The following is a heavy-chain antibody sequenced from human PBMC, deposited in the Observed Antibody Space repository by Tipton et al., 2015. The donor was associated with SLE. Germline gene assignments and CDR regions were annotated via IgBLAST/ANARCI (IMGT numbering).Heavy chain of an antibody. CDR2: ITDTGSTI. CDR1: GFTFSSYA. D-gene: IGHD6-13*01. J-gene: IGHJ3*02. Sequence: GSLRLSCAASGFTFSSYAMSWVRQAPGKGLEWLSSITDTGSTIYYADSVKGRFTISRDNAKNSLYLQVNSLRGEDTALYYCARRSWGDAFDIWGQGTMLTVSS. CDR3: ARRSWGDAFDI. V-gene: IGHV3-48*03.